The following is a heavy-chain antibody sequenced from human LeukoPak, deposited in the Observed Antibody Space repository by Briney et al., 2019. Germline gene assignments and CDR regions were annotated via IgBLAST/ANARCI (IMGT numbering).Heavy chain of an antibody. J-gene: IGHJ4*02. CDR3: ARDRSGYCSGGSCYSSTIPFDY. CDR2: IIPIFGVA. D-gene: IGHD2-15*01. Sequence: ASLKVSCKASGGTVSSYAISWVPQAPGQGLEWMGRIIPIFGVANYAQKFQGRVTITADKSTSTAYMELSSLRSEDTAVYYCARDRSGYCSGGSCYSSTIPFDYWGQGTLVTVSS. V-gene: IGHV1-69*04. CDR1: GGTVSSYA.